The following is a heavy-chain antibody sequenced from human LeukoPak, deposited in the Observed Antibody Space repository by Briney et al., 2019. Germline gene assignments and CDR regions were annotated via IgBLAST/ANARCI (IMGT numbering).Heavy chain of an antibody. D-gene: IGHD6-19*01. CDR1: GITVSNNY. Sequence: GGSLRLSCAASGITVSNNYMSWVRQAPGKGLEWVSAISGSGGSTYYADSVKGRFTISRDNSKNTLYLQMNSLRAEDTAVYYCAKAVISSGWQISDYWGQGTLVTVSS. V-gene: IGHV3-23*01. CDR3: AKAVISSGWQISDY. J-gene: IGHJ4*02. CDR2: ISGSGGST.